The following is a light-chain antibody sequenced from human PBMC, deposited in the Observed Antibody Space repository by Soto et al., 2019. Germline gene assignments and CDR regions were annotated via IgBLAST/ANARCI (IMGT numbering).Light chain of an antibody. J-gene: IGKJ4*01. CDR1: QSISSY. CDR3: QQYGSSPPLT. V-gene: IGKV1-39*01. CDR2: AAS. Sequence: DIQMTQSPSSLSASVGDRVTITCRASQSISSYLNWYQQKPGKAPKLLIFAASSLQSGVPSRFSGSRSGPDFTLTISSLQPEDFAVYYCQQYGSSPPLTFGGGTKVDIK.